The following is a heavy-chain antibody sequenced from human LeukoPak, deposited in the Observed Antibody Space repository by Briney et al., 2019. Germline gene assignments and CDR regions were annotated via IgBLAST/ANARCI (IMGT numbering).Heavy chain of an antibody. Sequence: GGSLRLSCAASGFTVSSNYMSWVRQAPGKGLEWVSYISSSGSTIYYADSVKGRFTISRDNAKNSLYLQMNSLRAEDTAVYYCARVQRGYSYNPLGYYYYYMDVWGKGTTVTVSS. V-gene: IGHV3-11*04. J-gene: IGHJ6*03. D-gene: IGHD5-18*01. CDR2: ISSSGSTI. CDR3: ARVQRGYSYNPLGYYYYYMDV. CDR1: GFTVSSNY.